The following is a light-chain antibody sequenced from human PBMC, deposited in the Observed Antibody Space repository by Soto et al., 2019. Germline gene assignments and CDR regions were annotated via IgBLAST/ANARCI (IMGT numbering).Light chain of an antibody. CDR1: HNVRSS. V-gene: IGKV3-15*01. CDR2: GAS. CDR3: QQRSNWPPIT. J-gene: IGKJ5*01. Sequence: EIVMTQSPATLSVSPGERATLSCRASHNVRSSLAWYQQKAGQAPRLLIHGASTRATGIPGRFSGSGSGTEFTLTISSLEPADFAVYYCQQRSNWPPITFGQGTRLEIK.